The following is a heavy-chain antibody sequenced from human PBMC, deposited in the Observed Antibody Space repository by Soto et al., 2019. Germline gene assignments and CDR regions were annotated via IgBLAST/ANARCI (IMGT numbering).Heavy chain of an antibody. Sequence: QVQLVESGGGLVQPGGSLRLSCTTSGFIFITYGMTWVRQAPGKGLEWVAIIWNDGSNKYYADSVKGRFTISRDNSKNTLYLQMNSLRAEDTALYYCARADCTGAYCYSWPFNYGVDVWGQGTTVTVSS. D-gene: IGHD2-15*01. J-gene: IGHJ6*02. CDR3: ARADCTGAYCYSWPFNYGVDV. CDR1: GFIFITYG. CDR2: IWNDGSNK. V-gene: IGHV3-33*08.